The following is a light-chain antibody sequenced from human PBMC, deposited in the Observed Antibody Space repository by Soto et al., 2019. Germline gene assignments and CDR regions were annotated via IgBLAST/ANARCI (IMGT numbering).Light chain of an antibody. J-gene: IGKJ5*01. CDR1: QNIRYY. CDR2: AAS. V-gene: IGKV1-39*01. CDR3: PQSYNTPIT. Sequence: DIEMTHSPSSLSAAVGDRVTITCRASQNIRYYLNWYQQRPGKSPKLLLYAASSLQSGVPSRFSGSGSGTDFTLTISNLQPDDFATYYCPQSYNTPITFGQGTRLEIK.